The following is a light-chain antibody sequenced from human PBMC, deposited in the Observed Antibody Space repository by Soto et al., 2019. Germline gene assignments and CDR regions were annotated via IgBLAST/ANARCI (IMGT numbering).Light chain of an antibody. J-gene: IGKJ4*01. CDR1: QTVRNNY. CDR2: DAS. Sequence: VLTQSPGTLSLSPRERAPLSCRASQTVRNNYLAWYQQKPGQAPRLLIYDASSRPSGIPDRFGGSGSGTDFTLTISRLEPEDFALYYCQQYGSSPLTFGGGTKVDI. CDR3: QQYGSSPLT. V-gene: IGKV3-20*01.